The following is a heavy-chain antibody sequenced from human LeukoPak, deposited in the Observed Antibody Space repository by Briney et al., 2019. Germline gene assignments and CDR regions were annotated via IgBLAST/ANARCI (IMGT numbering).Heavy chain of an antibody. J-gene: IGHJ4*02. CDR1: GFTFDDYA. Sequence: GRSLRLSCAASGFTFDDYAMHWVRQAPGKGLEWVSGISWNSGSIGYADSVKGRFTISRDNAKNSLYLQMNSLRAEDTALYYCARARSLTITRYYFDYWGQGTLVTVSS. V-gene: IGHV3-9*01. D-gene: IGHD5-12*01. CDR2: ISWNSGSI. CDR3: ARARSLTITRYYFDY.